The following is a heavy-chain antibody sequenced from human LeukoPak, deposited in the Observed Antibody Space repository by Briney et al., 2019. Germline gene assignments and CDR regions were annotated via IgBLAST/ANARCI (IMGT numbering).Heavy chain of an antibody. Sequence: GGSLRLSCAASGFTFSSYAMHWVRQAPGKGLQWVAVISYDGNNKYYADSVKGRFTISRDNSENTLYLQMNSLRAEDTAVYYCARDGSSSWYNWFDPWGQGTLVTVSS. J-gene: IGHJ5*02. V-gene: IGHV3-30*04. D-gene: IGHD6-13*01. CDR2: ISYDGNNK. CDR1: GFTFSSYA. CDR3: ARDGSSSWYNWFDP.